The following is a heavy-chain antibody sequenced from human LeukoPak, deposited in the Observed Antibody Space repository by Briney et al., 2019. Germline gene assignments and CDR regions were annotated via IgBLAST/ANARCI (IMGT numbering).Heavy chain of an antibody. J-gene: IGHJ4*02. CDR1: GYTFTGDY. CDR3: ARGEAAAGPLRIDY. V-gene: IGHV1-2*06. D-gene: IGHD6-13*01. CDR2: INPNSGGT. Sequence: ASVKVSCKASGYTFTGDYMHWVRQAPGQGRGWMGRINPNSGGTNYAQKFQGRVTMTRDTSISTGYMELSRLRSDDTAVYYCARGEAAAGPLRIDYWGQGTLVTVSS.